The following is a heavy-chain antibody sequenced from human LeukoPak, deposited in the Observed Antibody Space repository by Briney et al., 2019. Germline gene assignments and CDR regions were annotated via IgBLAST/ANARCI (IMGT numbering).Heavy chain of an antibody. CDR3: ARGPRTITIFGVVSQRTHPHDY. V-gene: IGHV4-34*01. Sequence: SETLSLTCAVYGGSFSGYYWSCIRQPPGKGLEWIGEINHSGSTNYNPSLKSRVTISVDTSKNQFSLKLSSVTAADTAVYYCARGPRTITIFGVVSQRTHPHDYWGQGTLVTVSS. J-gene: IGHJ4*02. D-gene: IGHD3-3*01. CDR2: INHSGST. CDR1: GGSFSGYY.